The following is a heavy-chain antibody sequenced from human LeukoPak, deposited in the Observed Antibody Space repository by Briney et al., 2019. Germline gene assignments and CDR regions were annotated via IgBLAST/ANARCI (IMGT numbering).Heavy chain of an antibody. D-gene: IGHD1-26*01. CDR3: AKDASGSYYNGWFDP. CDR2: ISGSGGST. V-gene: IGHV3-23*01. Sequence: GGSLRLSCAASGFTFSSYAMSWVRQAPGKGLEWVSGISGSGGSTYYADSVKGRFTISRDNSKNTLYLRTNSLRAEDTAVNYCAKDASGSYYNGWFDPWGQGTLVTVSS. J-gene: IGHJ5*02. CDR1: GFTFSSYA.